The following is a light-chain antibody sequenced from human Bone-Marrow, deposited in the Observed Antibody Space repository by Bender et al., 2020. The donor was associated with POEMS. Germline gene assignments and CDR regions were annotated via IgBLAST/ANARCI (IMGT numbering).Light chain of an antibody. CDR2: DVS. CDR3: SSYAGRRRV. Sequence: QSALTQPPSASGSPGQSVTLSCTGTGNDVGGYNYVSWYQQHPGEAPRLMIYDVSKRPSGVPDRFSGSRSGSTASLTVFDLQAEDEADYFCSSYAGRRRVFGGGTKLTVL. V-gene: IGLV2-8*01. J-gene: IGLJ2*01. CDR1: GNDVGGYNY.